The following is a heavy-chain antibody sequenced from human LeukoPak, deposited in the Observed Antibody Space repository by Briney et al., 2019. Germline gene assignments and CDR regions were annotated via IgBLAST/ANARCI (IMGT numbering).Heavy chain of an antibody. J-gene: IGHJ3*02. CDR1: GGSINSYY. CDR2: IYYSGST. D-gene: IGHD2-21*02. Sequence: SETLSLTCTVSGGSINSYYWSWIRQPPGKGLEWIGYIYYSGSTNYNPSLKSRVTISVDTSKNQFSLKLSSVTAADTAVYYCARSYCGGDCYLWAFDIWGQGTMVTVSS. CDR3: ARSYCGGDCYLWAFDI. V-gene: IGHV4-59*01.